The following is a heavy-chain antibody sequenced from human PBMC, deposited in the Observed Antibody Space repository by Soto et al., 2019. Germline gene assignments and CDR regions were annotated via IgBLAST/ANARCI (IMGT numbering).Heavy chain of an antibody. Sequence: AVKVSCKASGGTFSSYAISWVRQAPGQGGEWMGGIIPIFGTANYAQKFQGRVTITADESTSTAYMELSSLRSEDTAVYYCAHRSTIFGVVINHYYYGMDVWGQGTTVTVSS. J-gene: IGHJ6*01. CDR1: GGTFSSYA. D-gene: IGHD3-3*01. CDR3: AHRSTIFGVVINHYYYGMDV. V-gene: IGHV1-69*13. CDR2: IIPIFGTA.